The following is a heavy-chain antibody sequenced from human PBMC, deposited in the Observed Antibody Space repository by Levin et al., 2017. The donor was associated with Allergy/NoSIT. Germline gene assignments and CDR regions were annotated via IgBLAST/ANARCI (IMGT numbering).Heavy chain of an antibody. D-gene: IGHD4-17*01. CDR1: GFTFSSYA. V-gene: IGHV3-64*01. CDR2: ISGSGGNT. J-gene: IGHJ4*02. CDR3: ARRFGDYSGSDY. Sequence: LSLTCAASGFTFSSYAMHWVRQAPGKGLEYVSAISGSGGNTYYANSVKGRFTISRDNSKNTLYLQMGSLRAEDMAVYYCARRFGDYSGSDYWGQGTLVTVSS.